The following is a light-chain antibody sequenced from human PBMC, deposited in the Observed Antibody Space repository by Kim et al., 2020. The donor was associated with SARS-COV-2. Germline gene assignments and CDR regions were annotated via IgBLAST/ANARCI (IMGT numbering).Light chain of an antibody. CDR3: SSYTSSSTLV. Sequence: GQSITISCTGTSSDVGGYNYVSWYQQPPGKAPQLMIYDVSKRPSGVSNRFSGSKSGNTASLTISGLQAEDEADYYCSSYTSSSTLVFGGGTQLTVL. CDR2: DVS. J-gene: IGLJ2*01. V-gene: IGLV2-14*04. CDR1: SSDVGGYNY.